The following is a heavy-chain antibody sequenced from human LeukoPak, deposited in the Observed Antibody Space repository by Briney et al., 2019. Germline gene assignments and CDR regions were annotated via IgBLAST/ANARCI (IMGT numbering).Heavy chain of an antibody. CDR1: GFTFSSYG. D-gene: IGHD2-8*01. Sequence: PGGSLRLSCAASGFTFSSYGMHWVRRAPGKGLEWVAVIWYDGSNKYYADSVKGRFTISRDNSKNTLYLQMNSLSADDTAVYYCAKDSRGSNVRAFDYWGQGILVTVSS. CDR2: IWYDGSNK. J-gene: IGHJ4*02. V-gene: IGHV3-33*06. CDR3: AKDSRGSNVRAFDY.